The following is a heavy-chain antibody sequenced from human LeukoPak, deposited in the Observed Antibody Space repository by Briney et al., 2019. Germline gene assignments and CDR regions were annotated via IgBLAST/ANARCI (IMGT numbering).Heavy chain of an antibody. D-gene: IGHD2-2*01. CDR3: ARGGNIVVVWKTNWFDP. V-gene: IGHV4-34*01. CDR1: GGSFSGYY. CDR2: INHGGST. J-gene: IGHJ5*02. Sequence: SETLSLTCAVYGGSFSGYYWSWIRQPPGKGLEWMGEINHGGSTHYHPSHERRVTISVDTTKNQFSLKLSSVTAADTAVYYCARGGNIVVVWKTNWFDPWGQGTLVTASS.